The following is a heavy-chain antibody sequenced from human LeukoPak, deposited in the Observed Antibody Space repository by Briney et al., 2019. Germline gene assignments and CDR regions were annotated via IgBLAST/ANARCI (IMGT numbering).Heavy chain of an antibody. V-gene: IGHV3-74*01. D-gene: IGHD3-10*01. CDR2: INSDGSRT. Sequence: GGSLRLSCAASGFTFGNYWMHWVRQTPGKGLVWVSRINSDGSRTAYADSVKGRFTISRDNAKNTLYLQMNSLRAEDTAVYFCARDFSGAIDYWGQGTQVTVSS. CDR3: ARDFSGAIDY. J-gene: IGHJ4*02. CDR1: GFTFGNYW.